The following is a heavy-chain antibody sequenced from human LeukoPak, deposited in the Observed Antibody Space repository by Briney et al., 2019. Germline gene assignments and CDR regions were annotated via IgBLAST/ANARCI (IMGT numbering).Heavy chain of an antibody. CDR3: ATCLYSGYDLGTFDI. J-gene: IGHJ3*02. CDR1: GYTLTELS. Sequence: ASVKVSCKVSGYTLTELSMHWVRQAPGKGLEWMGGFDPEDGETIYAQKFQGRVTMTEDTSTDTAYMELSSLRSEDTAVYYCATCLYSGYDLGTFDIWGQGTMVTVSS. D-gene: IGHD5-12*01. CDR2: FDPEDGET. V-gene: IGHV1-24*01.